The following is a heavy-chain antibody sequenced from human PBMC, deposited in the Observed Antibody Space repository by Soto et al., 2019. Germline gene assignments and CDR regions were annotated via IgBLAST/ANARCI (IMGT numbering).Heavy chain of an antibody. CDR2: IIPIFGTA. CDR3: ARVRNYDFWSGYYTSKYYYFDY. CDR1: GGTFSSYA. Sequence: GASVKVSCKASGGTFSSYAISWVRQAPGQGLEWKGGIIPIFGTANYAQKYQGRVTITADESTSTAYMELSSLRSEDTAVYYCARVRNYDFWSGYYTSKYYYFDYWGQGTLVTVSS. D-gene: IGHD3-3*01. J-gene: IGHJ4*02. V-gene: IGHV1-69*13.